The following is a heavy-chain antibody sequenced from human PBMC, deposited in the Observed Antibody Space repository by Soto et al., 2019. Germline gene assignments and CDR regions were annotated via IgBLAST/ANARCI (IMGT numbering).Heavy chain of an antibody. CDR2: IIPISGTT. Sequence: QVQLVQSGAEVKKPGSAVTVSCKASGDVFRSYGINWVRQAPGQGLEWMGGIIPISGTTNYAPKFQGRVAITADESTDTVYMELRRRRTEDRAVYVCARVRYFNGLCHSGDDGRDVWGHGTTVTVSS. CDR3: ARVRYFNGLCHSGDDGRDV. J-gene: IGHJ6*02. V-gene: IGHV1-69*01. CDR1: GDVFRSYG. D-gene: IGHD2-8*01.